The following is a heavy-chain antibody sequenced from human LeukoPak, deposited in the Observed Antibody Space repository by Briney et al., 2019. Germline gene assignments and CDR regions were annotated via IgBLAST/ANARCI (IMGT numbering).Heavy chain of an antibody. V-gene: IGHV1-2*02. CDR3: ARDNSVGDTAWWFDP. Sequence: ASVKVSCKASGYTFTGYYMHWVRQAPGQGLEWMGWINPNSGGTNYAQKFQGRVTMTRDTSISTAYMELSSLRSEDTAVYYCARDNSVGDTAWWFDPWGQGTLVTVSS. CDR2: INPNSGGT. J-gene: IGHJ5*02. CDR1: GYTFTGYY. D-gene: IGHD1-26*01.